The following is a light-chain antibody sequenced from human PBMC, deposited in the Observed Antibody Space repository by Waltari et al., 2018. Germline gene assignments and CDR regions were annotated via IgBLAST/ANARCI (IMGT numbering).Light chain of an antibody. J-gene: IGKJ2*01. CDR1: QSISRN. V-gene: IGKV3D-15*01. Sequence: EVLMTQSPATRSVSPGERATLSCRASQSISRNLAWYQQKPGQAPRLLIYGASTRAPGIPDRFSGSGSGTEFTLSISGVQSEDFGVYYCQQYNNWRTFGQGTRLEI. CDR3: QQYNNWRT. CDR2: GAS.